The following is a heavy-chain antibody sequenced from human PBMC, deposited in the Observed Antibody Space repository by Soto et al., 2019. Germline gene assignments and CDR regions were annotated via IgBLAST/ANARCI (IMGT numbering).Heavy chain of an antibody. CDR3: VMVDNYVTPTPQDV. Sequence: QVQLVQPGDEVKKPGASVKVSCKASGYIFVNYGIAWVRQAPGQGLEWMGWISPYTGNTHSASKVQGRLTMTTDTSTSTAYMDLGRLTSDDTAVYYCVMVDNYVTPTPQDVWGQGTTFTVSS. CDR2: ISPYTGNT. V-gene: IGHV1-18*01. CDR1: GYIFVNYG. D-gene: IGHD3-16*01. J-gene: IGHJ6*02.